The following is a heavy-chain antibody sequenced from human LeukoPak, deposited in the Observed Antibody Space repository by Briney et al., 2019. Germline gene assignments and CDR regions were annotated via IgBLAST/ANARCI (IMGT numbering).Heavy chain of an antibody. V-gene: IGHV4-39*01. CDR1: GFTFSSYW. CDR2: IYYSGST. CDR3: ASPPWRHYYYMDV. Sequence: GSLRLSCAASGFTFSSYWMSWVRQAPGKGLEWIGSIYYSGSTYYNPSLKSRVTISVDTSKNQFSLKLSSVTAADTAVYYCASPPWRHYYYMDVWGKGTTVTVSS. J-gene: IGHJ6*03.